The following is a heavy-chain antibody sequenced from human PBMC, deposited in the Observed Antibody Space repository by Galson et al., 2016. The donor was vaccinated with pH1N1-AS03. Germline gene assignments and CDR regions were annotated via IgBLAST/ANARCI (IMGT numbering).Heavy chain of an antibody. CDR3: ARDRGLSGYSY. J-gene: IGHJ4*02. Sequence: TLSLTCTVSGGSISSGSYYWSWIRQPAGKGLEWIGYIYTSVSTNYNPSLKSRVTISVDTSKNQFSLKVSSVTAADTAVYYCARDRGLSGYSYWGQGTLVTVPS. CDR2: IYTSVST. V-gene: IGHV4-61*09. CDR1: GGSISSGSYY. D-gene: IGHD5-18*01.